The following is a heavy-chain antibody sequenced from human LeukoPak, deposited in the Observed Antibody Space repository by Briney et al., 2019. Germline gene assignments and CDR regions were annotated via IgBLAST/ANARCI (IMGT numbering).Heavy chain of an antibody. V-gene: IGHV1-2*02. CDR3: AIDSSGWYSLDY. CDR1: GYTFTGYD. D-gene: IGHD6-19*01. Sequence: ASVKLSFKSSGYTFTGYDMHWVRQAPGQGLGWMGWINPNSGGTNYAQKFQGRVTMARDTSTSTAYMELSRLITDDTAVYYCAIDSSGWYSLDYWGQGTLVTVSS. J-gene: IGHJ4*02. CDR2: INPNSGGT.